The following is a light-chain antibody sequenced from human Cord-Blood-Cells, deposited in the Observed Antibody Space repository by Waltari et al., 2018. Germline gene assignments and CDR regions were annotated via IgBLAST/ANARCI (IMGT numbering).Light chain of an antibody. J-gene: IGLJ1*01. CDR1: SSAVGSYNL. Sequence: QSALTQPASVSRSPGQAITLSCTGTSSAVGSYNLVSWYQQHPGKAPKLTIYEGSKRPSGVSNRFSGSKSGNTASLTISGLQAEDEADYYCCSYAGSSTFYVFGTGTKVTVL. CDR2: EGS. V-gene: IGLV2-23*01. CDR3: CSYAGSSTFYV.